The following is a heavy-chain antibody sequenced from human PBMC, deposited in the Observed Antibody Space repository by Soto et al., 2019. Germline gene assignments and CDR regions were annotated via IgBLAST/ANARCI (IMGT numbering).Heavy chain of an antibody. CDR2: ISYDGSNK. Sequence: GGSLRLSCAASGFTFSSYGMHWVRQAPGKGLEWVAVISYDGSNKYYADSVKGRFTISRDNSKNTLYLQMNSLRAEDTAVYYCAKDGAGYDFWSGYYNYYGMDVWGQGTTVTVSS. D-gene: IGHD3-3*01. J-gene: IGHJ6*02. CDR1: GFTFSSYG. V-gene: IGHV3-30*18. CDR3: AKDGAGYDFWSGYYNYYGMDV.